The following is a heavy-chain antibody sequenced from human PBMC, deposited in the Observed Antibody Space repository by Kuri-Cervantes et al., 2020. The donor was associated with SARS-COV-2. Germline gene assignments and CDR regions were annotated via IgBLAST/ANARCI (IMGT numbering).Heavy chain of an antibody. D-gene: IGHD3-10*01. CDR1: GGTFSSYA. J-gene: IGHJ4*02. Sequence: SVKVSCKASGGTFSSYAISWVRQAPGQGLEWMGGIIPIFGTANYAQKFQGRVTITADESTSTAYMELSSLRSEDTAVYYCARDGPEGYYGSGSYYPFDYWGQGTLVTVSS. V-gene: IGHV1-69*13. CDR2: IIPIFGTA. CDR3: ARDGPEGYYGSGSYYPFDY.